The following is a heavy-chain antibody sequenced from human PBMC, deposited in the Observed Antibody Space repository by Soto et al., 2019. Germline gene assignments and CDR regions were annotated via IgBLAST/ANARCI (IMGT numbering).Heavy chain of an antibody. V-gene: IGHV2-5*02. CDR2: IYWDDDK. Sequence: QITLKESGPTLVNPTQPLTLTCTFSGFSLSTSGVGVGWIRQPPGKALEWLALIYWDDDKRYSPSLKSRLTITKDTSKNQVVLTMTNMDPVDTATYYCAHSRTYDFWSGYYHFGYWGQGTLVTVSS. CDR1: GFSLSTSGVG. D-gene: IGHD3-3*01. CDR3: AHSRTYDFWSGYYHFGY. J-gene: IGHJ4*02.